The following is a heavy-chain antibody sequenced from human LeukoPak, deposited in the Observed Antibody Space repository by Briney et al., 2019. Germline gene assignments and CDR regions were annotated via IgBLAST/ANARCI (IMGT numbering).Heavy chain of an antibody. Sequence: ASVKVSCKASGYTFTIYDINWVRQAAGQGLEWMGWMNPDSGNTDFAQKFQGRVTLTRNTSISTAYMELSSLTSEDTAVYYCAVHLPGDYLDPWGQGTLVTVSS. CDR2: MNPDSGNT. D-gene: IGHD4-17*01. CDR1: GYTFTIYD. J-gene: IGHJ5*02. V-gene: IGHV1-8*01. CDR3: AVHLPGDYLDP.